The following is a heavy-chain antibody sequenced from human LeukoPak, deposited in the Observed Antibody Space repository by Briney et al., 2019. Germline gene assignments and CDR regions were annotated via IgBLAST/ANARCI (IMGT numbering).Heavy chain of an antibody. CDR1: GFTFSSYW. V-gene: IGHV3-74*03. D-gene: IGHD5-12*01. Sequence: GGSLRLSCAASGFTFSSYWMHWVRQAPGTGLVWVSRIHPDGSITTYADSVKGRFTISRDNAKNTLYLQMNSLRAEDTAVYYCAPQQTYSPYNWFDPWGQGTLVTVSS. J-gene: IGHJ5*02. CDR3: APQQTYSPYNWFDP. CDR2: IHPDGSIT.